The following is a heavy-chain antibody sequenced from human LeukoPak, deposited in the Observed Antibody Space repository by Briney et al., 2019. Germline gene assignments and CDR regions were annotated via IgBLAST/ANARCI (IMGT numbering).Heavy chain of an antibody. CDR1: GYTFTGYY. J-gene: IGHJ6*03. D-gene: IGHD2-2*01. CDR3: AGRRYCSSTSCYRDYYYMDV. V-gene: IGHV1-2*02. Sequence: GASVKVSCKASGYTFTGYYMHWVRQAPGQGLEWMGWINPNSGGTNYAQKFQGRVTMTRDTSISTAYMELSRLRSDDTAVYYCAGRRYCSSTSCYRDYYYMDVWGKETTVTVSS. CDR2: INPNSGGT.